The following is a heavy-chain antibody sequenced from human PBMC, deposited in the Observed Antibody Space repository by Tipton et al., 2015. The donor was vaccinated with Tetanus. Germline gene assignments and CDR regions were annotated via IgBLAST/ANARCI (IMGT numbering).Heavy chain of an antibody. Sequence: TLFLTCAVYGGSFSGYYWSWIRQPPGKGLEWIGEINHSGSTNYNPSLKSRVTISVDTSKNQFSLKLSSVTAADTAVYYCARRGASSRRNWYFDLWGRGTLVTVSS. CDR3: ARRGASSRRNWYFDL. J-gene: IGHJ2*01. CDR1: GGSFSGYY. CDR2: INHSGST. V-gene: IGHV4-34*01. D-gene: IGHD6-13*01.